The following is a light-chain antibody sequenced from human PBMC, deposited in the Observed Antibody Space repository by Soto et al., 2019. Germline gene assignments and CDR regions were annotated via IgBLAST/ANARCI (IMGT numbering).Light chain of an antibody. J-gene: IGKJ1*01. CDR2: DAT. V-gene: IGKV3-20*01. CDR3: QKYNRAPPT. CDR1: QSVSRTY. Sequence: EIVLTQSPGTLSLSPGERATLSCRVSQSVSRTYLAWYQQKPGQAPRLLIYDATSRATGIPDRFSGAGSGTDFTLTISRLEPEDFAVYYCQKYNRAPPTFGQGTKVEI.